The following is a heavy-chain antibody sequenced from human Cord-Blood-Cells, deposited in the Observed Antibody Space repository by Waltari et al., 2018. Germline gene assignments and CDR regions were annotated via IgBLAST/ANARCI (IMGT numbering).Heavy chain of an antibody. D-gene: IGHD6-13*01. CDR1: GGSFSGYY. Sequence: QVQLQQWGAGLLKPSETLSLTCAVYGGSFSGYYWSWIRQPPGKGLEWIGEINHSGSTNYNPSFKSRVTISVDTSKNQFSLKLSSVTAADTAVYYCASLEGHYTSSWPDYWGQGTLVTVSS. J-gene: IGHJ4*02. CDR2: INHSGST. CDR3: ASLEGHYTSSWPDY. V-gene: IGHV4-34*01.